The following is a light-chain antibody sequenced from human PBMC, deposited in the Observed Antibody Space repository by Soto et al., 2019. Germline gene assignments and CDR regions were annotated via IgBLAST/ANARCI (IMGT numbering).Light chain of an antibody. V-gene: IGKV1-5*01. CDR3: QQYNSYSST. J-gene: IGKJ1*01. CDR1: QSISSW. CDR2: DAS. Sequence: DIQMTQSPSTLSASVGDRVTITCRASQSISSWVAWYQQKPGKAPKLLIYDASSLESGVPSRFSGSGSGTEFTLTISSLQPDDFATYYCQQYNSYSSTFGHGTKVEVK.